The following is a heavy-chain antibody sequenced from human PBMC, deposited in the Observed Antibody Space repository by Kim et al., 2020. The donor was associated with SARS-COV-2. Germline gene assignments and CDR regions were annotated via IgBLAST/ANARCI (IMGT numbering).Heavy chain of an antibody. V-gene: IGHV4-59*01. CDR1: GDSMIDFF. Sequence: SETLSLTCNVSGDSMIDFFWSWIRQPPGRRLEWLGYIHSSGRANYNPSVKSRVTLSVDTSKSQFSLNLISVTAADTAIYYCAGGNGWHLFWGQGTLVTVSS. J-gene: IGHJ4*02. D-gene: IGHD6-19*01. CDR2: IHSSGRA. CDR3: AGGNGWHLF.